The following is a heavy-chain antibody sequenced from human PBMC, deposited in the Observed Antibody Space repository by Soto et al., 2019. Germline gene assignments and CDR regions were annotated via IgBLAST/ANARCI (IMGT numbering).Heavy chain of an antibody. CDR3: ARHRGSSPRGGPNWFDP. D-gene: IGHD1-26*01. Sequence: SETLSLTCTVSGGSISSSSYYWGWIRQPPGKGLEWIGSIYYSGSTYYNPSLKSRVTISVDTSKNQFSLKLSSVTAADTAVYYCARHRGSSPRGGPNWFDPWGQGTLVTVSS. J-gene: IGHJ5*02. CDR1: GGSISSSSYY. V-gene: IGHV4-39*01. CDR2: IYYSGST.